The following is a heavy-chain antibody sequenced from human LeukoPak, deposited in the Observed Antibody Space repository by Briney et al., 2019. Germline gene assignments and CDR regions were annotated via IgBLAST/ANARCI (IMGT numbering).Heavy chain of an antibody. J-gene: IGHJ4*02. D-gene: IGHD3-22*01. CDR1: GGSISSYY. Sequence: SETLSLTCTVSGGSISSYYWSWIRQPPGKGLEWIGDIYYSGSTNYNPSLKSRVTISVDTSKNQFSLKLSSVTAADTAVYYCARVWSDSSGYYIYYFDYWGQGTLVTVSS. CDR3: ARVWSDSSGYYIYYFDY. V-gene: IGHV4-59*01. CDR2: IYYSGST.